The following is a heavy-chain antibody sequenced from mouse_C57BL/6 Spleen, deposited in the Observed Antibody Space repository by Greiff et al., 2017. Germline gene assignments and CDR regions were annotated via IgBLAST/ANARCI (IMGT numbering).Heavy chain of an antibody. D-gene: IGHD2-3*01. V-gene: IGHV1-18*01. CDR2: INPNNGGT. J-gene: IGHJ4*01. Sequence: EVKLVESGPELVKPGASVKIPCKASGYTFTDYNMDWVQQSHGKSLEWIGDINPNNGGTIYNQKFKGKATLTVDKSSSTAYMELRSLTSEDTAVYYGARGIYDGYYDAMDYWGQGTSVTVSS. CDR3: ARGIYDGYYDAMDY. CDR1: GYTFTDYN.